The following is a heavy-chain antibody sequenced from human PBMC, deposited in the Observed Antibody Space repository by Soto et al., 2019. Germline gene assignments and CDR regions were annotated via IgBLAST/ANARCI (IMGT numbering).Heavy chain of an antibody. Sequence: QVHLQESGPGLVKPSQTLSLTCTVSCGSISSGDFYWSWFRQPPGKGLELIGNIYYSGSTYYNPSLRSRAIMSVDTSQNHFSLKLSSLTAADTAVYFCARADDFSDRFEYWGQGALVTVSS. J-gene: IGHJ4*02. V-gene: IGHV4-30-4*01. CDR3: ARADDFSDRFEY. CDR1: CGSISSGDFY. CDR2: IYYSGST. D-gene: IGHD4-17*01.